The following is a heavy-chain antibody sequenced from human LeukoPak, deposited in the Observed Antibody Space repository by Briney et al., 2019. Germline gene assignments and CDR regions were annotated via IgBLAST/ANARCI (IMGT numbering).Heavy chain of an antibody. Sequence: ASVKVSCKASGYTFTSYYMHWVRQAPGQGLEWMGWINPNSGGTNYAQKFQGWVTMTRDKSISTAYMELSRLRSDDTAVYYCARASYYDYVWGSFVWFDPWGQGTLVTVSS. D-gene: IGHD3-16*01. J-gene: IGHJ5*02. CDR3: ARASYYDYVWGSFVWFDP. CDR1: GYTFTSYY. V-gene: IGHV1-2*04. CDR2: INPNSGGT.